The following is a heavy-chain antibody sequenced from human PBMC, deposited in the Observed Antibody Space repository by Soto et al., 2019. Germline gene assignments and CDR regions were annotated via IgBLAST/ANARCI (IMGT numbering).Heavy chain of an antibody. J-gene: IGHJ6*02. CDR3: AREMNDAWGSYYYYYGMDV. V-gene: IGHV6-1*01. CDR1: GDSVSSNSAA. Sequence: PSQTLSLTCSISGDSVSSNSAAWNWIRQSPSRGLEWLGRTYYRSKWYNDYAVSVKSRITINPDTSKNQFSLQLNSVTPEDTAVYYCAREMNDAWGSYYYYYGMDVWGQGTTVTVSS. D-gene: IGHD1-1*01. CDR2: TYYRSKWYN.